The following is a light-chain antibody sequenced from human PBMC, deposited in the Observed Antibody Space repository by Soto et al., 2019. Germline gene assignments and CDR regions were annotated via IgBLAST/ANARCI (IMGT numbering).Light chain of an antibody. CDR3: QQYGSSPRT. V-gene: IGKV3-20*01. CDR2: VAS. J-gene: IGKJ1*01. CDR1: QSVSSSY. Sequence: EIVLTQSPCTLSLSPGERATLSCRASQSVSSSYLAWYQHKPGQAPRLLIYVASSRATGIPDRFSGSGSGTDFTLTISRLEHEVFAVYYCQQYGSSPRTFGQGTKVEIK.